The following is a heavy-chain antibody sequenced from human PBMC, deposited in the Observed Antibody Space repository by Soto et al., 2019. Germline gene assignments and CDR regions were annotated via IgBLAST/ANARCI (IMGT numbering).Heavy chain of an antibody. Sequence: GPEERKPGASLRVSCKTSGYTFTNYDVTWVRQAPGRGLEWMGWITPFNGNTHYAPHLQGRITLATDTSTTTAYLDLTNLISDDTAMYYCARVVPGAVPWFDSLGQGTPVTFSS. V-gene: IGHV1-18*04. CDR2: ITPFNGNT. J-gene: IGHJ5*01. CDR1: GYTFTNYD. CDR3: ARVVPGAVPWFDS. D-gene: IGHD3-16*02.